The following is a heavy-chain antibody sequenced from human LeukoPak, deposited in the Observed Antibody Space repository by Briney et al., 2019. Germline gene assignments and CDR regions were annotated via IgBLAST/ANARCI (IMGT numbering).Heavy chain of an antibody. CDR3: ARVGAGAFDI. V-gene: IGHV4-59*01. Sequence: SETLSLTCTVSGGSISSYYWSWIRQPPGKGLEWIGYIYYSGNTNYNPSLKSRVTISVDTSKNQFSLKLSSVTAADTAVYYCARVGAGAFDIWGQGTMVTVSS. D-gene: IGHD1-26*01. CDR2: IYYSGNT. CDR1: GGSISSYY. J-gene: IGHJ3*02.